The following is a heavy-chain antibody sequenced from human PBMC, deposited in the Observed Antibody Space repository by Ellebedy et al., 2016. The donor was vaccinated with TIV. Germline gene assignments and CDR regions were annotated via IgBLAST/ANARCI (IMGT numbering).Heavy chain of an antibody. CDR1: GFTFSSYA. D-gene: IGHD2-2*01. Sequence: GESLKISCAASGFTFSSYAMNWVRQAPGKGLEWVSAISGSGGGAYYTELVKGRFTISRDNSKNRLLLQMNNLRAEDTAVYYCARAYQMPLGQCFQHWGQGTLVTVSS. J-gene: IGHJ1*01. CDR3: ARAYQMPLGQCFQH. CDR2: ISGSGGGA. V-gene: IGHV3-23*01.